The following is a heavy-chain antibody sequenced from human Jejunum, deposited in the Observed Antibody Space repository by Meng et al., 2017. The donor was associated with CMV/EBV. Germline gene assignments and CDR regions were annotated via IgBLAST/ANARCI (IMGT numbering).Heavy chain of an antibody. CDR2: ISPFNNNV. D-gene: IGHD4-11*01. CDR3: AKNIYVTTSTVETFDV. J-gene: IGHJ3*01. Sequence: YKFDNYVIAWLRQAPGQGLEWMGWISPFNNNVNYAQKFKDRVTMTTDSSTNTVYMELRSLRSDDRAMYYCAKNIYVTTSTVETFDVWGQGTMVTVSS. CDR1: YKFDNYV. V-gene: IGHV1-18*01.